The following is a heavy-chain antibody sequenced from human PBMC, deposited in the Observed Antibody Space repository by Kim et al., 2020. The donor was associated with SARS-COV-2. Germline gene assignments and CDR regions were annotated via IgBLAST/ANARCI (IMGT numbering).Heavy chain of an antibody. Sequence: SVKVSCKASGGTFSSYAISWVRQAPGQGLEWMGRIIPIFGIANYAQKLQGRVTITADKSTSTAYMELSSLRSEDTAVYYCARWFCSGGSCYSRGNWFDPWGQGALVTVSS. CDR3: ARWFCSGGSCYSRGNWFDP. CDR1: GGTFSSYA. J-gene: IGHJ5*02. CDR2: IIPIFGIA. V-gene: IGHV1-69*04. D-gene: IGHD2-15*01.